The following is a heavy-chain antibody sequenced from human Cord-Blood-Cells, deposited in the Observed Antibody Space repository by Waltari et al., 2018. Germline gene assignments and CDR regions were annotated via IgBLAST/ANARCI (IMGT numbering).Heavy chain of an antibody. D-gene: IGHD6-13*01. CDR3: VRGPRIAAADDWYFDL. J-gene: IGHJ2*01. CDR1: GGSFSGYY. V-gene: IGHV4-34*01. Sequence: QVQLQQWGAGLLKPSETLSLTCAVYGGSFSGYYWSWIRQPPGKGLEWIGEINHSGSTNYNPSLKSRVTISVDTSKNQFSLKLSSVTAADTAVYYCVRGPRIAAADDWYFDLWGRGTLVTVSS. CDR2: INHSGST.